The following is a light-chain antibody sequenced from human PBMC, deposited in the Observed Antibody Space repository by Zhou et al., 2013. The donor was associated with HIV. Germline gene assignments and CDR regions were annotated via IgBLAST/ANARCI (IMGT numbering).Light chain of an antibody. V-gene: IGKV1-12*01. Sequence: DIQMTQSPSSVSASVGDRITITCRASQNISIWLAWYQQKPGTAPKLLIYDASSVQSGVPSRFTGSGSGTDFTLTISSLQPEDFATYYCQQSYGSLLTFGQGTRLDI. CDR1: QNISIW. CDR3: QQSYGSLLT. CDR2: DAS. J-gene: IGKJ5*01.